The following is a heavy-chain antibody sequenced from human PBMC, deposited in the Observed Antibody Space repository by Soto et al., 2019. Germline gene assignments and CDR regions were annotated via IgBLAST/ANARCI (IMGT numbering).Heavy chain of an antibody. CDR1: GDSISREYH. CDR3: ARRDVGISY. D-gene: IGHD3-16*01. CDR2: IYHSGST. Sequence: PSETLSLTCAVSGDSISREYHWGWVRQPPGKGLEWIGSIYHSGSTYYNPSLKSRVTISVDTSKRQFSLKLSSVTAADTAVYYCARRDVGISYCGPGPLLTGSS. V-gene: IGHV4-38-2*01. J-gene: IGHJ4*02.